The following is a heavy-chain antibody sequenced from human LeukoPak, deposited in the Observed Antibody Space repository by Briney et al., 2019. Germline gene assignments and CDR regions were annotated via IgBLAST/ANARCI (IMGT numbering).Heavy chain of an antibody. CDR2: ISWNSGSI. Sequence: GGSLRLSCAASGFTFHDYAMHWVRHAPGKGLEWVSGISWNSGSIVYADSVKGRFTISRDNAKNSLYLQMNSLRAEDTALYYCAKDIASASYYYMDVWGKGTTVTVSS. CDR3: AKDIASASYYYMDV. D-gene: IGHD2-21*01. V-gene: IGHV3-9*01. CDR1: GFTFHDYA. J-gene: IGHJ6*03.